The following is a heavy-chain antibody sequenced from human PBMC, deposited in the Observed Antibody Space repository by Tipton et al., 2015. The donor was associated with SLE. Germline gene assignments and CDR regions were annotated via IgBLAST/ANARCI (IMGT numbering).Heavy chain of an antibody. V-gene: IGHV4-59*01. CDR3: ARALLGWNGGYYYYGMDV. J-gene: IGHJ6*02. D-gene: IGHD1-1*01. Sequence: TLSLTCTVSGGSISSYYWSWIRQPPGKGLEWIGYLYYSGSTNYNPSPKSRVTISVDTSKNQFSLKLSSVTAADTAVYYCARALLGWNGGYYYYGMDVWGQGTTVTVSS. CDR2: LYYSGST. CDR1: GGSISSYY.